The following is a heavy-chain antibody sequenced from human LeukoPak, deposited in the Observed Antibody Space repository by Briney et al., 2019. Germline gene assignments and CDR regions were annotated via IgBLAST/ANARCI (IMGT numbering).Heavy chain of an antibody. D-gene: IGHD6-19*01. CDR2: IKRNTDPGTT. CDR1: GLDFRNAW. CDR3: STGDRGWQDY. Sequence: GGSLRLSCAASGLDFRNAWMSWVRQAPGKGLEWVAHIKRNTDPGTTSYVALVEGRFTVSRDDSKNTLYLQMNSLKIEDTGVYYCSTGDRGWQDYWGRGTLVTVSS. V-gene: IGHV3-15*01. J-gene: IGHJ4*02.